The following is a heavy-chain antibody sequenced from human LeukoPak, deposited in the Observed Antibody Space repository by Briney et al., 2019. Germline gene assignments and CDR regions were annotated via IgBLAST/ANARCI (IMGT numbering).Heavy chain of an antibody. Sequence: PGRSLRLSCAASGFTFSSYGMHWVRQAPGKGLEWAAVISYDGSNKYYADSVKGRFTISRDNSKNTLYLQMNSLRAEDTAVYYCAKARYYDSSGYYADYWGQGTLVTVSS. V-gene: IGHV3-30*18. J-gene: IGHJ4*02. CDR3: AKARYYDSSGYYADY. CDR1: GFTFSSYG. D-gene: IGHD3-22*01. CDR2: ISYDGSNK.